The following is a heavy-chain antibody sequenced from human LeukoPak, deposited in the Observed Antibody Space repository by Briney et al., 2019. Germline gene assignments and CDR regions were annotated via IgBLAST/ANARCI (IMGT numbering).Heavy chain of an antibody. CDR2: ISSSSGNK. V-gene: IGHV3-48*03. J-gene: IGHJ4*02. CDR3: ARESCSSTSCSYFDS. Sequence: PGGSLRLSCAASGFTFSNYEMNWVRQAPGKGLEWVSYISSSSGNKYYADSVKGRFTISRDNAKNSLYLQMNSLRAEDTAVYYCARESCSSTSCSYFDSWGQGTLVTVSS. CDR1: GFTFSNYE. D-gene: IGHD2-2*01.